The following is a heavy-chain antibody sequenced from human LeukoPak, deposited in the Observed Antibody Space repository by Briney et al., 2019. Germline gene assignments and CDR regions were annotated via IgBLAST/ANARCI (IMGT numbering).Heavy chain of an antibody. Sequence: SETLSLTCTVSGGSISNYYWSWIRQPAGKGLEWIGRIYSTGSINDNPSLKSRVTMSVAPSKNQFSLKLTSVTAADTAVYYCARDLGGSQSINWFDPWGQGTLVTVSS. J-gene: IGHJ5*02. CDR2: IYSTGSI. CDR1: GGSISNYY. CDR3: ARDLGGSQSINWFDP. D-gene: IGHD1-26*01. V-gene: IGHV4-4*07.